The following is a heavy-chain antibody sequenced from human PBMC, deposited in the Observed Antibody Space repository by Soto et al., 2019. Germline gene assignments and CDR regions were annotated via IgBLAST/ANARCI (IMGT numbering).Heavy chain of an antibody. CDR3: ARSAPLYGMDV. V-gene: IGHV3-48*03. J-gene: IGHJ6*02. CDR2: ISSSGSTI. Sequence: GGSLRLSCAASGLTFSSYEMNWVRQAPGKGLEWVSYISSSGSTIYYADSVKGRFTISRDNAKNSLYLQMNSLRAEDTAVYYCARSAPLYGMDVWGQGTTVTVSS. CDR1: GLTFSSYE.